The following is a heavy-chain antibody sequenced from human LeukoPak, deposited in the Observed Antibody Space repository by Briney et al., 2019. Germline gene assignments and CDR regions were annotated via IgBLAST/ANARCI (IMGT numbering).Heavy chain of an antibody. J-gene: IGHJ5*02. CDR1: GFTFSSYA. CDR2: ISGSGGST. V-gene: IGHV3-23*01. D-gene: IGHD6-19*01. Sequence: PGGSLRLSCAASGFTFSSYAMSWVRQAPGKGLEWVSAISGSGGSTYYADSVKGRFTISRDNSKNTLYLRMNSLRAEDTAVYYCAKAPGPSVAGSPWFDPWGQGILVTVSS. CDR3: AKAPGPSVAGSPWFDP.